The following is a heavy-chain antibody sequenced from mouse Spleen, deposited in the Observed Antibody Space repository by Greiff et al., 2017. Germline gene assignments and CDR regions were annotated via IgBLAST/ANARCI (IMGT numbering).Heavy chain of an antibody. J-gene: IGHJ1*01. CDR1: GFTFSSYA. CDR3: ARHGYGSTYWYFDV. V-gene: IGHV5-9-3*01. Sequence: EVKVVESGGGLVKPGGSLKLSCAASGFTFSSYAMSWVRQTPEKRLEWVATISSGGSYTYYPDSVKGRFTISRDNAKNTLYLQMSSLRSEDTAMYYCARHGYGSTYWYFDVWGAGTTVTVSS. D-gene: IGHD1-1*01. CDR2: ISSGGSYT.